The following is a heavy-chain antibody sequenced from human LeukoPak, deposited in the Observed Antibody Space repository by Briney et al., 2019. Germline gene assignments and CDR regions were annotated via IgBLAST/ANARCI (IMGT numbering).Heavy chain of an antibody. CDR2: IYASGST. D-gene: IGHD6-13*01. CDR3: AREGGSESSSSYYYYMDV. CDR1: GGSISSYY. V-gene: IGHV4-4*07. Sequence: SETLSLTCTVSGGSISSYYWSWIRQPAGKGLEWIGRIYASGSTNYNPSLKSRVTISVDTSKNQFSLKLSSVTAADTAVYYCAREGGSESSSSYYYYMDVWGKGTTVTVSS. J-gene: IGHJ6*03.